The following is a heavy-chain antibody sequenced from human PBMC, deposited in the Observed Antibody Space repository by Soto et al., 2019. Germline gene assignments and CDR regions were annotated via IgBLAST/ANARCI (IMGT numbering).Heavy chain of an antibody. V-gene: IGHV3-30*18. CDR1: XXXXXKXX. CDR3: AKELRETGGYYFDC. J-gene: IGHJ4*02. D-gene: IGHD3-16*01. CDR2: MSDDGSKK. Sequence: QVQLVESGGGVVQPGRSLRXXXAXSXXXXXKXXMHWVRQAPGKGLEWVAEMSDDGSKKYYGDSVKGRFTISRDNSKNTLYLLMDSLRPEDTAMYYCAKELRETGGYYFDCWGQGTLVTVSS.